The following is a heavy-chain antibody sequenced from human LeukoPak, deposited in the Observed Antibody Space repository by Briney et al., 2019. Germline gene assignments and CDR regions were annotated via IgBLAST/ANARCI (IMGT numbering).Heavy chain of an antibody. CDR1: GGSFSGYY. CDR2: INHSGST. J-gene: IGHJ3*02. D-gene: IGHD2-21*02. CDR3: ASGMTQGGHDAFDI. V-gene: IGHV4-34*01. Sequence: SETLSLTCAVYGGSFSGYYWSWIRKPPGKGLEWIGEINHSGSTNYNPSLKSRVTISVDTSKNQFSLKLSSVTAADTAVYYCASGMTQGGHDAFDIWGQGAMVTVSS.